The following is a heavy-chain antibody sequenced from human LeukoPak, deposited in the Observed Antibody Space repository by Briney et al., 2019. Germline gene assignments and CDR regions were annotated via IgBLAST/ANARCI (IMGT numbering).Heavy chain of an antibody. CDR1: GFTSSSYA. J-gene: IGHJ4*02. Sequence: PGGSLRLSCAASGFTSSSYAMSWVRQAPGKGLEWVSAISGSGGSTYYADSVKGRFTISRDNSKNTLYLQMNSLRAEDTAVYYCAKKGIAAAGYNPRGYYFDYWGQGTLVTVSS. CDR2: ISGSGGST. D-gene: IGHD6-13*01. V-gene: IGHV3-23*01. CDR3: AKKGIAAAGYNPRGYYFDY.